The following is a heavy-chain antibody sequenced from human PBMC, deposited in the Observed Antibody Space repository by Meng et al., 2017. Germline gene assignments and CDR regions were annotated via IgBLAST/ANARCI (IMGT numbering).Heavy chain of an antibody. CDR1: GGSFSGYY. CDR2: INHSGST. CDR3: ARGRPLLYCSGGSCYYAFDI. V-gene: IGHV4-34*01. J-gene: IGHJ3*02. D-gene: IGHD2-15*01. Sequence: SETLSLTCAVYGGSFSGYYWSWIRQPPGKGLEWIGEINHSGSTNYNPSLKSRVTISVDTSKNQFSLKLSSVTAADTAVYYCARGRPLLYCSGGSCYYAFDIWGQGTMVT.